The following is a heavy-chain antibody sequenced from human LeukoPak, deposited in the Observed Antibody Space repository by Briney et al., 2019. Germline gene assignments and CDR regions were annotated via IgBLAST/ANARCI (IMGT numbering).Heavy chain of an antibody. CDR2: ISSSSSYI. CDR3: ARVRVIGYGMDV. D-gene: IGHD3-16*02. J-gene: IGHJ6*02. V-gene: IGHV3-21*01. Sequence: GGSLRLSCAASGFTFSSYALNWVRQAPGKGLEWVSSISSSSSYIYYADSVKGRFTISRDNAKNSLYLQMNSLRAEDTAVYYCARVRVIGYGMDVWGQGTTVTASS. CDR1: GFTFSSYA.